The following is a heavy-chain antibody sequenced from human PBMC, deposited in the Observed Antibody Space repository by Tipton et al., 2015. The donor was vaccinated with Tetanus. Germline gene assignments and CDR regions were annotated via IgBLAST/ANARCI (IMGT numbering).Heavy chain of an antibody. CDR3: AREADCSGGSCFSGDFDN. CDR1: GFSFSSYG. J-gene: IGHJ4*02. V-gene: IGHV3-33*01. Sequence: SLRLSCAASGFSFSSYGMHWVRQAPGRGLEWVAVSWYDGTDKYYADSVKGRFTISRDNSKNTLYLQMNSLRAEDTAVYYCAREADCSGGSCFSGDFDNWGQGTQVTGSS. CDR2: SWYDGTDK. D-gene: IGHD2-15*01.